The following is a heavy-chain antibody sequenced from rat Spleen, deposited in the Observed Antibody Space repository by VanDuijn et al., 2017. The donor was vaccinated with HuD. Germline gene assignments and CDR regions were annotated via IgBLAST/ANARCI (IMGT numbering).Heavy chain of an antibody. CDR1: GFTFSDYY. Sequence: EVQLAESGGGLVQPGRSLKLSCAASGFTFSDYYMAWVRQAPTKGLEWVASISYGDSSGHSGTYYRDSVRGRFTISRDDAKSTLSLQMDSLRSEDTATYYCARGYVMDAWGQGASVTVSS. J-gene: IGHJ4*01. CDR2: ISYGDSSGHSGT. CDR3: ARGYVMDA. V-gene: IGHV5-7*01.